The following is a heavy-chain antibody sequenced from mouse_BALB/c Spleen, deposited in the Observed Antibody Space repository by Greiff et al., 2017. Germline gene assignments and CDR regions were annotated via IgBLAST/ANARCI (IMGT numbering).Heavy chain of an antibody. V-gene: IGHV7-3*02. Sequence: EVKVVESGGGLVQPGGSLRLSCATSGFTFTDYYMSWVRQPPGKALEWLGFIRNKANGYTTEYSASVKCRFTISRDNSQSILYLQMNTLRAEDSATYYCARDEGGAMDYWGQGTSVTVSS. J-gene: IGHJ4*01. CDR3: ARDEGGAMDY. CDR1: GFTFTDYY. CDR2: IRNKANGYTT.